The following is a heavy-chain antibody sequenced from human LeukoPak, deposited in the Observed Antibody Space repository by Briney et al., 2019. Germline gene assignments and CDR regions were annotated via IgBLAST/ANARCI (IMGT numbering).Heavy chain of an antibody. CDR3: ARGYGDVPSDAFDI. CDR1: GFTFSSYE. Sequence: GGSLRLSCAASGFTFSSYEMNWVRQAPGKGLEWVSYISSSGSTIYYADYVKGRFTISRDNAKNSLYLQMNSLRAEDTAVYYCARGYGDVPSDAFDIWGQGTMVTVSS. V-gene: IGHV3-48*03. CDR2: ISSSGSTI. J-gene: IGHJ3*02. D-gene: IGHD4-17*01.